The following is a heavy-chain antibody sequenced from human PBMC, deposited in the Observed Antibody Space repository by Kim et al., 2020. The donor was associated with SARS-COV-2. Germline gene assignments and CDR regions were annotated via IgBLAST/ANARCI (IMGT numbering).Heavy chain of an antibody. CDR3: ASTREVVVAAADYYGMDV. V-gene: IGHV1-69*13. Sequence: SVKVSCKASGGTFSSYAISWVRQAPGQGLEWMGGIIPIFGTANYAQKFQGRVTITADESTSTAYMELSSLRSEDTAVYYCASTREVVVAAADYYGMDVWGQGTTVTVSS. J-gene: IGHJ6*02. D-gene: IGHD2-15*01. CDR1: GGTFSSYA. CDR2: IIPIFGTA.